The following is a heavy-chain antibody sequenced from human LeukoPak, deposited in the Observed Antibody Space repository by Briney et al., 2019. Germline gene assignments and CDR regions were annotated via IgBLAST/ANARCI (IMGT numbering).Heavy chain of an antibody. V-gene: IGHV1-8*01. CDR2: MNPNSGNT. J-gene: IGHJ4*02. CDR3: ARGGCSGNCYSAPYDF. Sequence: GASVNVSCKASGYTFTSYDINWVRQATGQGLEWMGWMNPNSGNTGYAQKFQGRVTMTRNTSISTAYMELSSLRSEDTAVYYCARGGCSGNCYSAPYDFWGQGTLVTVSS. CDR1: GYTFTSYD. D-gene: IGHD1-26*01.